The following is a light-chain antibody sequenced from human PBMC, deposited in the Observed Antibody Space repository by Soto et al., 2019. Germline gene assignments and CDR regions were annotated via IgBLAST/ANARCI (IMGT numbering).Light chain of an antibody. J-gene: IGLJ1*01. CDR3: SSYAGRTLYV. V-gene: IGLV2-8*01. CDR1: SSDVGGYDY. Sequence: QSVLTQPPSASGCPGQSVTISCTGTSSDVGGYDYVSWYQQRPGKAPKLLIHEVTKRPSGVPDRFSGSKSGNTASLTVSGLQAEDEADYYCSSYAGRTLYVFGTGTKVTVL. CDR2: EVT.